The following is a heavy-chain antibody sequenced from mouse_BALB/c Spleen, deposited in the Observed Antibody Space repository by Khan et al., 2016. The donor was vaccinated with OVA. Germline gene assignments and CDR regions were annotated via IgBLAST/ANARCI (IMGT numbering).Heavy chain of an antibody. D-gene: IGHD2-13*01. CDR2: ISDGGSYN. V-gene: IGHV5-4*02. CDR3: ARGYYGDPFAY. Sequence: EVELVESGGGLVKPGGSLKLSCAASGFTFSDYYMYWVRQTPEKRLEWVATISDGGSYNYYTDSVKGRFTISRDDVKNNLYLQMSSLKSEDTAMYYCARGYYGDPFAYWGQGTLVTVSA. CDR1: GFTFSDYY. J-gene: IGHJ3*01.